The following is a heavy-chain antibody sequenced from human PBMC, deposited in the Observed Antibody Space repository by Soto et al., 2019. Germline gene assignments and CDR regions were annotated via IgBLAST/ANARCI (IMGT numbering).Heavy chain of an antibody. CDR3: ARGARIAVAGTEMSAFDI. CDR1: GGSISSYY. J-gene: IGHJ3*02. CDR2: IYYSGST. Sequence: PSEPLSLTCTVSGGSISSYYWSWIRQPPGKGLEWIGYIYYSGSTNYNPSLKSRVTISVDTSKNQFSLKLSSVTAAGTAVYYCARGARIAVAGTEMSAFDIWGQGTMVTVS. V-gene: IGHV4-59*01. D-gene: IGHD6-19*01.